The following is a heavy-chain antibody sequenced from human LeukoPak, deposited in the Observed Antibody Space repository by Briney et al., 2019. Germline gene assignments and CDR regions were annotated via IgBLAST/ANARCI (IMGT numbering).Heavy chain of an antibody. V-gene: IGHV3-23*01. Sequence: GGSLRLSCAASGFTFSSYAMSWVRQAPGKGLERVSAISGSGGSTYYGDSVKGRFTISRDNSKNTLYLQMNSLRAEDTAVYYCAKFCSGGSCYDYWGQGTLVTVSS. J-gene: IGHJ4*02. CDR3: AKFCSGGSCYDY. CDR2: ISGSGGST. D-gene: IGHD2-15*01. CDR1: GFTFSSYA.